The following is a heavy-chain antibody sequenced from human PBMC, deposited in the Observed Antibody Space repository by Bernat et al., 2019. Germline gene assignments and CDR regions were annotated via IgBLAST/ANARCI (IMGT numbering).Heavy chain of an antibody. CDR2: ISSNGGST. Sequence: EVQLVASGGGLVQPGGSLRLSCAASGFTFSSYAMHWVRQAPGKGLEYVSAISSNGGSTYYANSVKGRFTISRDNSKNTLYLQMGSLRAEDMAVYYCAREDSSSWYYYYYGMDVWGQGTTVTVSS. CDR3: AREDSSSWYYYYYGMDV. D-gene: IGHD6-13*01. V-gene: IGHV3-64*01. CDR1: GFTFSSYA. J-gene: IGHJ6*02.